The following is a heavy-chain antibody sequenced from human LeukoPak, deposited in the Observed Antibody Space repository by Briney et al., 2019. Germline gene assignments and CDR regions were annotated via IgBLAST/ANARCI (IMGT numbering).Heavy chain of an antibody. CDR2: IYPGDSDT. CDR3: ARLGGETYFYGSGSYPNWYFDL. Sequence: GESLKISCKGSGYSFTAYWIGWVRQMPGKGLECMGIIYPGDSDTTYSPSFQGQVIISADKSTSTAYLQWSSLKASDPAIYYCARLGGETYFYGSGSYPNWYFDLWGRGTLVTVSS. CDR1: GYSFTAYW. J-gene: IGHJ2*01. V-gene: IGHV5-51*01. D-gene: IGHD3-10*01.